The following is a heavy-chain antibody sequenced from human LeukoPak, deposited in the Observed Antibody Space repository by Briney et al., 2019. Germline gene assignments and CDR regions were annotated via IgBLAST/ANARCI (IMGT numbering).Heavy chain of an antibody. CDR2: INPNSGGS. CDR3: ARTPSYYYDSSGYYVDY. V-gene: IGHV1-2*06. J-gene: IGHJ4*02. Sequence: RRASVKVSCKASGYTFTDYYMHWVRQAPGQGLEWMGRINPNSGGSNYAQKFQGGVTMTRDTSISTAYMELNRLRSDDTAVYYCARTPSYYYDSSGYYVDYWGQGTLVTVSS. D-gene: IGHD3-22*01. CDR1: GYTFTDYY.